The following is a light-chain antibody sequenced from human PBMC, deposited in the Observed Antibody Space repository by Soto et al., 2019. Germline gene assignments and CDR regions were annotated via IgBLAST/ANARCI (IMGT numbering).Light chain of an antibody. V-gene: IGKV1-5*03. CDR3: QQYDSYSPYT. J-gene: IGKJ2*01. CDR2: KAS. CDR1: QTISSS. Sequence: DIQMTQFPPTLSASIGDRVTITCRASQTISSSLAWYQQKPGKAPKLLIYKASTLETGVPSRFSGSGSGTEFTLTISSLQPDDFATYYCQQYDSYSPYTCGQGTRLELK.